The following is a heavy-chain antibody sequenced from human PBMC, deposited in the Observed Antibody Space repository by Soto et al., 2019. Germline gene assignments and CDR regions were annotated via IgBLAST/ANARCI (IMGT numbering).Heavy chain of an antibody. J-gene: IGHJ4*02. CDR2: IYWDDDK. CDR1: AFSLSTSGMG. V-gene: IGHV2-5*02. CDR3: SHYSSASSFDY. Sequence: QITLKESGPTLVKPTQTFTLACTFSAFSLSTSGMGVGWIRQPPGKALEWLALIYWDDDKRYSPSLKSRLTITKDTSKNQVVLTMTNMDPVDTATYYCSHYSSASSFDYWGQGTLVTVSS. D-gene: IGHD6-25*01.